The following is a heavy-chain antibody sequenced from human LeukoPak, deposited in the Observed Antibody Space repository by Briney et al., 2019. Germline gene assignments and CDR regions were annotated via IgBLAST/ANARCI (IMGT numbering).Heavy chain of an antibody. Sequence: SQTLSLTCTVSGGSISSGDYYWSWLRQPPGKGLEGIGYIYYSGSTYYNPSLKSRVTISVDTSKNQFSLKLSSVSAADTAVYYCARARYSYGSNFDYWGQGTLVTVSS. D-gene: IGHD5-18*01. CDR3: ARARYSYGSNFDY. CDR2: IYYSGST. CDR1: GGSISSGDYY. J-gene: IGHJ4*02. V-gene: IGHV4-30-4*01.